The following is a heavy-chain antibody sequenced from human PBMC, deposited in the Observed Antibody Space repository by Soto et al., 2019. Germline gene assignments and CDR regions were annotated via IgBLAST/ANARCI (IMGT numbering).Heavy chain of an antibody. D-gene: IGHD3-10*01. J-gene: IGHJ5*02. CDR3: AKGSYGSGSYYSWFDP. CDR2: ISWNSGSI. V-gene: IGHV3-9*01. Sequence: GGSLRLSCEASGFTFSSYAMHWVRQAPGKGLEWVSGISWNSGSIGYADSVKGRFTISRDNAKNSLYLQMNSLRAEDTALYYCAKGSYGSGSYYSWFDPWGQGTLVTVSS. CDR1: GFTFSSYA.